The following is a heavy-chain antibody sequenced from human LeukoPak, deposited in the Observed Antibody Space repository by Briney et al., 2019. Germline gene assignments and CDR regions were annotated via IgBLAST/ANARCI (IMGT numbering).Heavy chain of an antibody. J-gene: IGHJ4*02. D-gene: IGHD1-26*01. CDR3: AREASGSYSN. CDR2: IYYSGST. CDR1: GGSISSHY. V-gene: IGHV4-59*11. Sequence: SETLSLTCTVSGGSISSHYWSWIRQPPGKGLEWIGYIYYSGSTNYNPSLKSRVTISVDTSKNQFSLKLSSVTAADTAVYYCAREASGSYSNWGQETLVTVSS.